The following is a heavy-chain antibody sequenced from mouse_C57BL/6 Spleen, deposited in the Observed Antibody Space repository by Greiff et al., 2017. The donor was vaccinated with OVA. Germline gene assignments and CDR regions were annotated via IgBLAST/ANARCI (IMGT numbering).Heavy chain of an antibody. V-gene: IGHV1-26*01. D-gene: IGHD2-1*01. CDR2: INPNNGGT. CDR1: GYTFTDYY. Sequence: EVQLQQSGPELVKPGASVKISCKASGYTFTDYYMNWVKQSHGKSLEWIGDINPNNGGTSYNQKFKGKATLTVAKASSTAYMELRSLTAEDSAVYYCAREGALVKMDYWGQGTSVTVSS. CDR3: AREGALVKMDY. J-gene: IGHJ4*01.